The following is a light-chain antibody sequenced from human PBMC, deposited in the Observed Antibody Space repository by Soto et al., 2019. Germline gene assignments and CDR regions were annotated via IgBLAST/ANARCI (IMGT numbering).Light chain of an antibody. CDR3: QVWDSSTGV. CDR2: RDT. Sequence: SYELTQPLSVSVALGQTARITCGGSNIGSKNVHWYQQKSGQAPVLVIYRDTNRPSGIPERFSGSNSGNTATLTISRAQAGEEDDYYCQVWDSSTGVFGTGTKLTVL. J-gene: IGLJ1*01. CDR1: NIGSKN. V-gene: IGLV3-9*01.